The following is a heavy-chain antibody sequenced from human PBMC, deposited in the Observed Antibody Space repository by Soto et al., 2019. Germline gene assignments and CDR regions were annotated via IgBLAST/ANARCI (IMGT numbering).Heavy chain of an antibody. J-gene: IGHJ4*02. CDR3: ARDLWAGSSSSAFDY. V-gene: IGHV3-30-3*01. D-gene: IGHD6-6*01. CDR1: GFTFSSYA. Sequence: QVQLVESGGGVVQPGRSLRLSCAASGFTFSSYAMHWVRQAPGKGLEWVAVISYDGSNKYYADSVKGRFTISRDNSKNTLYLQMISLRAEDTAVYYCARDLWAGSSSSAFDYWGQGTLVTVSS. CDR2: ISYDGSNK.